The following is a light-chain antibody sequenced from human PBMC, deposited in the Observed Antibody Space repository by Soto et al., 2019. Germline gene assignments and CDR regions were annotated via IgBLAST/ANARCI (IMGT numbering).Light chain of an antibody. J-gene: IGKJ1*01. Sequence: DIQMIQSPSTLSASVGDRVTITCRASQSINNWLAWYQQKPGNAPKLLIYKASSLESGVPSRFSGSGSGTEFTLTVSSLQPDDFATYYCQQYNSYPWTFGQGTKVEIK. V-gene: IGKV1-5*03. CDR2: KAS. CDR1: QSINNW. CDR3: QQYNSYPWT.